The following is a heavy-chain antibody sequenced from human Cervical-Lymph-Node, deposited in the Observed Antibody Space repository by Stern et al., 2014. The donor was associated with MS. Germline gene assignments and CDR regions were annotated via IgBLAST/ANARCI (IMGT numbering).Heavy chain of an antibody. CDR2: ISGSSGNT. V-gene: IGHV1-18*01. Sequence: QLVQSGAEVKKPGASVKVSCKASGYTFPTYGFNWVRQAPGQGLAWVGWISGSSGNTNYAPKVQGRVSMTTNTSTLTGYMELRNLRSDDTAVYYCVYTSSLGGVLFWGQGSLVTVSS. CDR3: VYTSSLGGVLF. J-gene: IGHJ4*02. CDR1: GYTFPTYG. D-gene: IGHD2-2*01.